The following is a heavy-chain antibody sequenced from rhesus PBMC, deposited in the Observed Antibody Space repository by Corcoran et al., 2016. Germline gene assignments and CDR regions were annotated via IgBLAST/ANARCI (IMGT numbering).Heavy chain of an antibody. D-gene: IGHD6-13*01. J-gene: IGHJ4*01. V-gene: IGHV5-43*01. CDR2: IYPGDSDT. Sequence: KGLEWMGSIYPGDSDTRYNPSFQGHVTISADKSISTTYLQWSSLKASDTATYYCAKRGYSSWSFDYWGQGVLVTVSS. CDR3: AKRGYSSWSFDY.